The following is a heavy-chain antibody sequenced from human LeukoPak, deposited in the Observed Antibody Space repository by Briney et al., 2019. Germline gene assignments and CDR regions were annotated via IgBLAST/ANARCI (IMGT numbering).Heavy chain of an antibody. D-gene: IGHD2-21*02. J-gene: IGHJ4*02. Sequence: GGSLRLSCAASGFTFSSYFMNWVGQSPGKGLEWVSSISTTSSYIYYADSVKGRFTIPRDNAKNSLYLQMNSLRAEDTAAYYCARGLCGGDCYSDWGEGTLVTVSS. CDR3: ARGLCGGDCYSD. V-gene: IGHV3-21*01. CDR2: ISTTSSYI. CDR1: GFTFSSYF.